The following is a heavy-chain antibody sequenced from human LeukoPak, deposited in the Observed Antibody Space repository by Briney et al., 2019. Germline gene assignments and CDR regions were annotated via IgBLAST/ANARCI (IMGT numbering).Heavy chain of an antibody. CDR3: ARGEARQLVWIDY. CDR1: GYTFTGYY. D-gene: IGHD6-6*01. CDR2: INPNSGGT. V-gene: IGHV1-2*02. J-gene: IGHJ4*02. Sequence: GASVKVSCKASGYTFTGYYMHWVRQAPGQGLEGRGWINPNSGGTNYAQKFQGRVTMTRDTSISTAYMELSRLRSDDTAVYYCARGEARQLVWIDYWGQGTLVTVSS.